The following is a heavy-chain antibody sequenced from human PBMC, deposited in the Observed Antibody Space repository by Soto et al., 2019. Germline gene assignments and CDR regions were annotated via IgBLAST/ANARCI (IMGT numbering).Heavy chain of an antibody. CDR3: ARRDRYGFFHY. CDR2: IYYSGST. D-gene: IGHD5-18*01. J-gene: IGHJ4*02. CDR1: GGSISSSSYY. V-gene: IGHV4-39*01. Sequence: LSLTCTVSGGSISSSSYYWGWIRQPPGKGLEWIGSIYYSGSTYYNPSLKSRVTISVDTSKNQFSLKLSSVTAADTAVYYCARRDRYGFFHYWGQGTLVTVYS.